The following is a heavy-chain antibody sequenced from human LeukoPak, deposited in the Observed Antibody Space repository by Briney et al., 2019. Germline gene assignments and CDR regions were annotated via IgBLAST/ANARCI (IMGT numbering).Heavy chain of an antibody. D-gene: IGHD1-26*01. CDR3: VRDLGGRSGH. V-gene: IGHV3-74*01. J-gene: IGHJ4*02. Sequence: GGSLRLSCAASGFTFSSNWMHWVRQAPGKGLAWVSRINEGGSITNYADSVKGRFTISRDNAKNTLYLQMNSLRVEDTAMYHCVRDLGGRSGHWGQGTLVTVSS. CDR2: INEGGSIT. CDR1: GFTFSSNW.